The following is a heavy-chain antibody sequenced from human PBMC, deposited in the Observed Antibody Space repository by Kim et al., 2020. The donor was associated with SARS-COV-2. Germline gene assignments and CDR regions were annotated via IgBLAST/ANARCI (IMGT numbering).Heavy chain of an antibody. CDR3: ARERSGSYYKIPDAYDI. Sequence: SETLSLTCTVSGDSIRSYYWAWIRQPPGKGLEWIGHIYYSGKTYYNPSPESRVIISVDTSKNQFSLKLSSVTAADTAVYYCARERSGSYYKIPDAYDIWGQGTMVTASS. D-gene: IGHD1-26*01. CDR1: GDSIRSYY. V-gene: IGHV4-59*01. J-gene: IGHJ3*02. CDR2: IYYSGKT.